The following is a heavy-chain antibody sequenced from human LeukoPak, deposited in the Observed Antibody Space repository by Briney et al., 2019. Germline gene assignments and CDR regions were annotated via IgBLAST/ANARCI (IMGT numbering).Heavy chain of an antibody. Sequence: ASVKVSCKASGYTFTAYYIHWVRQAPGQGLEWMGWINPNSGGTNYAQKFQGRVTMTRDTSSSTAYMELSRLRSDDTAVYYCARGGDSSGWFYFDYWGQGTLVTVSS. D-gene: IGHD6-19*01. V-gene: IGHV1-2*02. CDR3: ARGGDSSGWFYFDY. CDR1: GYTFTAYY. CDR2: INPNSGGT. J-gene: IGHJ4*02.